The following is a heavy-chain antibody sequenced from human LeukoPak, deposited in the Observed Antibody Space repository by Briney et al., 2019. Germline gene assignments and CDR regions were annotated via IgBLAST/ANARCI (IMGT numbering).Heavy chain of an antibody. D-gene: IGHD3-22*01. CDR1: GGSISSSNW. CDR2: IYHSGST. J-gene: IGHJ4*02. CDR3: ARATYYYDGSGYYSGYYFDY. V-gene: IGHV4-4*02. Sequence: SETLSLTCAVSGGSISSSNWWSWVRQPPGKGLEWIGEIYHSGSTNYNPSLKSRVTISVDKSKNQFSLKLSSVTAADTAVYYCARATYYYDGSGYYSGYYFDYWGQGTLVTVSS.